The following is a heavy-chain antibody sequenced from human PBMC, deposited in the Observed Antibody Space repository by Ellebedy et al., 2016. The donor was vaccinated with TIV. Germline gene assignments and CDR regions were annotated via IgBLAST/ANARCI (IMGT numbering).Heavy chain of an antibody. CDR3: AKGHYYDSSGAYSYEDH. J-gene: IGHJ4*02. Sequence: GESLKISCAASGFTFSNFGMHWVRQAPGKGLEWVALISYDGNNKYYGDSVKGRFTISRDNSKNTLDLQMNSLRTEDTAMYYCAKGHYYDSSGAYSYEDHWGQGTLVTVSS. V-gene: IGHV3-30*18. D-gene: IGHD3-22*01. CDR2: ISYDGNNK. CDR1: GFTFSNFG.